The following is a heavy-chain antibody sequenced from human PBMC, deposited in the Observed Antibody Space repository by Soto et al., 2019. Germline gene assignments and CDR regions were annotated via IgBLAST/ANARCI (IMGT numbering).Heavy chain of an antibody. CDR3: AGGPGYEVDS. V-gene: IGHV1-18*01. Sequence: QVQLVHSGDELKKPGASVKVSCKASGYIFTSYGISWVRQAPGQGLEWMGWISAYNGNTNYAQQLQGRVTMTTDTSKSTDYMELRRLRSDDTAVYCFAGGPGYEVDSWGQGTLVTVSS. D-gene: IGHD2-2*01. CDR2: ISAYNGNT. CDR1: GYIFTSYG. J-gene: IGHJ4*02.